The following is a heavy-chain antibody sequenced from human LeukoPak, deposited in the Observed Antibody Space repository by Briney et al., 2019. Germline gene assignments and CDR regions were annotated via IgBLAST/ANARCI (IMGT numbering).Heavy chain of an antibody. CDR1: GGSISSGLYS. CDR3: ARLQYCSGTSCYWFDP. Sequence: SQTLSLTCDVSGGSISSGLYSWSWIRQPLGKGLEWIGYIYHTGSTYYNPSLKSRVTISVDTSKNQFSLRLSSVAAADTAVYYCARLQYCSGTSCYWFDPWGQGTLVTVSS. V-gene: IGHV4-30-2*01. D-gene: IGHD2-2*01. CDR2: IYHTGST. J-gene: IGHJ5*02.